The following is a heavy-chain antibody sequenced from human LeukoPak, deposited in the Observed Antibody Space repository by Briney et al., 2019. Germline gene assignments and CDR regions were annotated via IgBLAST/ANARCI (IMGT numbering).Heavy chain of an antibody. V-gene: IGHV3-74*01. CDR1: GFTFSSYW. D-gene: IGHD6-19*01. J-gene: IGHJ4*02. CDR3: ASPAEEQWLVGAFDY. CDR2: INSDGSST. Sequence: PGGSPRLSCAASGFTFSSYWMHWVRQAPGKGLVWVSRINSDGSSTSYADSVKGRFTISRDNAKNTLYLQMNSLRAEDTAVYYCASPAEEQWLVGAFDYWGQGTLVTVSS.